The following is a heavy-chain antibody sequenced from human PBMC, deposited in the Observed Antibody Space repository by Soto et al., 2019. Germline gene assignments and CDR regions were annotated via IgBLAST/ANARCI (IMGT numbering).Heavy chain of an antibody. J-gene: IGHJ4*02. Sequence: GGSLRLSCAASGFTFSSYGMHWVRQAPGKGLEWVAVISYDGSNKYYADSVKGRFTISRDNSKNTLYLQMNSLRAEDTAVYYCAKDSLGPFPSFDYWGQGTLVTVSS. V-gene: IGHV3-30*18. CDR2: ISYDGSNK. CDR1: GFTFSSYG. CDR3: AKDSLGPFPSFDY.